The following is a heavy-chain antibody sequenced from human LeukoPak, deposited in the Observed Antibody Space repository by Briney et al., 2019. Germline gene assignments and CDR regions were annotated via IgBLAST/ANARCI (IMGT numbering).Heavy chain of an antibody. CDR2: ISGSGDST. CDR1: GFTFSSYA. CDR3: AKKVNYYDSSGYYPFDY. J-gene: IGHJ4*02. Sequence: GGSLRLSCAASGFTFSSYAMSWVRQAPGKGLEWVSAISGSGDSTYYADSVKGRFTISRDNSKNTLYLQMNSLRAEDTAVYHCAKKVNYYDSSGYYPFDYWGQGTLVTVSS. V-gene: IGHV3-23*01. D-gene: IGHD3-22*01.